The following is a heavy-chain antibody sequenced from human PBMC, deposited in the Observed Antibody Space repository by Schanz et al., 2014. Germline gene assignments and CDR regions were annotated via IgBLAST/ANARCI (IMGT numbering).Heavy chain of an antibody. V-gene: IGHV1-69*09. CDR3: AKVDRTRYYAMDV. D-gene: IGHD3-9*01. CDR2: IIPILGIT. Sequence: QVQLVQSGAEVKKPGASVRVSCKASGYSFTTYDVNWVRQATGQGLEWMGWIIPILGITNVAQTFQDRVTITADKSTSTVYMEVSGLRSEDTAVYYCAKVDRTRYYAMDVWGQGTTVTVSS. CDR1: GYSFTTYD. J-gene: IGHJ6*02.